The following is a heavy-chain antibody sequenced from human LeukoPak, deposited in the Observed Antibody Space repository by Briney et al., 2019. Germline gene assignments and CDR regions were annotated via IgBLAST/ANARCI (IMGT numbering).Heavy chain of an antibody. V-gene: IGHV4-4*02. CDR1: GLTFSSYAM. J-gene: IGHJ5*02. CDR2: IYHSGST. D-gene: IGHD3-3*01. Sequence: GSLRLSCAASGLTFSSYAMSWVRQPPGKGLEWIGEIYHSGSTNYNPSLKSRVTISVDKSKNQFSLKLSSVTAADTAVYYCAASITIFGVVINNWFDPWGQGTLVTVSS. CDR3: AASITIFGVVINNWFDP.